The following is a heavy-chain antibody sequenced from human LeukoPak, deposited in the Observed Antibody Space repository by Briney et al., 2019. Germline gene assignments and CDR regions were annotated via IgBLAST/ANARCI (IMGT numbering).Heavy chain of an antibody. Sequence: PSETLSLTCTVSGGSISSGSYYWSWIRQPAGKGLEWIGRIYTSGSTNYNPSLKSRVTISVDTSKNQFSLKLSSVTAADTAVYYCARGALYYYYYMDVWGKGTTVTVSS. CDR3: ARGALYYYYYMDV. CDR1: GGSISSGSYY. V-gene: IGHV4-61*02. J-gene: IGHJ6*03. CDR2: IYTSGST.